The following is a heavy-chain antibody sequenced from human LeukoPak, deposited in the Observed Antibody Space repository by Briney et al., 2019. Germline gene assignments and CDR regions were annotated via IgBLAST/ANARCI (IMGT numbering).Heavy chain of an antibody. J-gene: IGHJ4*02. V-gene: IGHV1-69*05. CDR1: GGTFSSYA. Sequence: ASVKVSCKASGGTFSSYAISWVRQAPGQGLEWMGRIIPIFGTANYAQKFQGRVTITTDESTSTAYMELSSLRSEDTAVHYCAIYGAMFVYGGNSSFDYWGQGTLVTVSS. CDR2: IIPIFGTA. D-gene: IGHD4-23*01. CDR3: AIYGAMFVYGGNSSFDY.